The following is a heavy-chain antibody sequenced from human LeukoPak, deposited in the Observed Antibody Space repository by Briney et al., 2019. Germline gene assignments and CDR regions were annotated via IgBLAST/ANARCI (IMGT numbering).Heavy chain of an antibody. V-gene: IGHV3-48*03. J-gene: IGHJ6*02. Sequence: GGSLRLSCAASGFTFSDYDMNWVRQAPGKGLEWVSYISSSGSTIYYADSVKGRSTISRDNAKNSLYLQMNSLRAEDTAVYYCARDLGDFWSGYYYYYYYGMDVWGQGTTVTVSS. CDR2: ISSSGSTI. D-gene: IGHD3-3*01. CDR1: GFTFSDYD. CDR3: ARDLGDFWSGYYYYYYYGMDV.